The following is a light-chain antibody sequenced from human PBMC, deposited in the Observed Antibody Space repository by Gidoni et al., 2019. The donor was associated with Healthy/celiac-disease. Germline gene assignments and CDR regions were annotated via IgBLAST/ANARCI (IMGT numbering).Light chain of an antibody. CDR1: QSVSSSY. Sequence: ELVLPQSPGTLSLSPGERATLSCRASQSVSSSYLAWYQQKPGQAPRLLIYGASSRATGIPDRFSGSGSGTDFTLTISRLEPEDFAVYYCQQYGSSLLFTFGPGTKVEIK. V-gene: IGKV3-20*01. CDR2: GAS. J-gene: IGKJ3*01. CDR3: QQYGSSLLFT.